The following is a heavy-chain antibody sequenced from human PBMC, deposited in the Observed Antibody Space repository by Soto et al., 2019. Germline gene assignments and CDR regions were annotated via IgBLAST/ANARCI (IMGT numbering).Heavy chain of an antibody. D-gene: IGHD3-3*01. CDR2: IYYSGST. CDR3: ARRPTDYFWSGHQGWFDP. J-gene: IGHJ5*02. V-gene: IGHV4-39*01. Sequence: QLQLQESGPGLVKPSETLSLTCTVSGGSISSSSYYWGWIRQPPGKGLEWIGSIYYSGSTYYNPSLKSRVTISVDTSKNQFSLKLSSVTAADTAVYYCARRPTDYFWSGHQGWFDPWGQGTLVTVSS. CDR1: GGSISSSSYY.